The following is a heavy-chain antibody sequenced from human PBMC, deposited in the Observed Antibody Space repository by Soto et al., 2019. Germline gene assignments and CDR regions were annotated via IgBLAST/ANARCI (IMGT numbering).Heavy chain of an antibody. CDR1: GFTFSKYG. V-gene: IGHV3-30*18. D-gene: IGHD3-16*01. Sequence: QVHLVESGGGVVQPGTSLRLSCVASGFTFSKYGMHWVCQAPGKGLEWVAILTDDGKEKYYADSVKGRFIISRDNSNNTLFLQMNTLSAEDTAVYYCAKVRFALKYYYGLDVWGQGTTVSVSS. CDR2: LTDDGKEK. CDR3: AKVRFALKYYYGLDV. J-gene: IGHJ6*02.